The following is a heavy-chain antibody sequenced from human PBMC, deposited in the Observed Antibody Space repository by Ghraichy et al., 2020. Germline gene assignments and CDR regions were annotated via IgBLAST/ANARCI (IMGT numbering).Heavy chain of an antibody. CDR3: ARDGDIVVVQPYYYYGMDV. CDR2: IWYDGSNK. D-gene: IGHD2-2*01. Sequence: LSLTCAASGFTFSSYGMHWVRQAPGKGLEWVAVIWYDGSNKYYADSVKGRFTISRDNSKNTLYLQMNSLRAEDTAVYYCARDGDIVVVQPYYYYGMDVWGQGTTVTVSS. J-gene: IGHJ6*02. CDR1: GFTFSSYG. V-gene: IGHV3-33*01.